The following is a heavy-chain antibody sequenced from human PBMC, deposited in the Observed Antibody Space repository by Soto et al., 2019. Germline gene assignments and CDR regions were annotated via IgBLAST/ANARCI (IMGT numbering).Heavy chain of an antibody. D-gene: IGHD3-3*01. V-gene: IGHV1-69*13. CDR2: IIPIFGTA. J-gene: IGHJ6*02. CDR3: ASSRITIFGVVWDYYYYYGMDV. Sequence: SVKVSCKASGYTFTSYAISWVRQAPGQGLEWMGGIIPIFGTANYAQKFQGRVTITADESTSTAYMELSSLRSEDTAVYYCASSRITIFGVVWDYYYYYGMDVWGQGTTVTVSS. CDR1: GYTFTSYA.